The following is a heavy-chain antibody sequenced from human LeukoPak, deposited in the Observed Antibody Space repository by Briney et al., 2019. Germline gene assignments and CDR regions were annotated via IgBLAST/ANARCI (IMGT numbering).Heavy chain of an antibody. V-gene: IGHV3-66*01. CDR1: GFTVSSNY. Sequence: GGSLRLSCAASGFTVSSNYMSWVRQAPGKGLEWVSVIYSGGSTYYADSVKGRFTISRDNSKNTLYLQMNSLRAEDTAVYYCASTQPQGIRFLYYYYGMDVWGQGTTVTVSS. J-gene: IGHJ6*02. CDR2: IYSGGST. D-gene: IGHD3-3*01. CDR3: ASTQPQGIRFLYYYYGMDV.